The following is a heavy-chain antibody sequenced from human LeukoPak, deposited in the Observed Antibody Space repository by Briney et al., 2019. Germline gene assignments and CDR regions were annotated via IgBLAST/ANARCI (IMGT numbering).Heavy chain of an antibody. Sequence: GGSLRLSCAASGFSFNNCNMNWVRQTPGQGLEWVSSITSGSSHIYYADSVKGRFTISRDNAKSSLYLQMNSLRTEDTAVYYCARDPYSGSYWADYYYYMDVWGKGTTVTISS. V-gene: IGHV3-21*01. CDR2: ITSGSSHI. CDR1: GFSFNNCN. CDR3: ARDPYSGSYWADYYYYMDV. D-gene: IGHD1-26*01. J-gene: IGHJ6*03.